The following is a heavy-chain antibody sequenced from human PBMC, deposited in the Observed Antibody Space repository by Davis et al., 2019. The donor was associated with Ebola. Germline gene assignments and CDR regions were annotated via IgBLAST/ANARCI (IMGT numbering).Heavy chain of an antibody. CDR2: ISHHNGYT. J-gene: IGHJ5*01. Sequence: SETLSLTCAVYGGSFSDYFWSWIRQPPEKGLEWIGEISHHNGYTNYNPSLSSRVAISVDSSKNQFSLKINSVTAADMATYYCARTTKTNIEASGLGYNSFDSWGQGVLVSVSS. V-gene: IGHV4-34*01. D-gene: IGHD2/OR15-2a*01. CDR1: GGSFSDYF. CDR3: ARTTKTNIEASGLGYNSFDS.